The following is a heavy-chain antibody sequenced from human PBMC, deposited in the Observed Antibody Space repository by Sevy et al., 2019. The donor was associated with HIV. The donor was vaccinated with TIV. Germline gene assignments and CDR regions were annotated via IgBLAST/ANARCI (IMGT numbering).Heavy chain of an antibody. CDR1: GFTFSSYS. CDR2: ISSSSSYI. J-gene: IGHJ4*02. V-gene: IGHV3-21*01. Sequence: GGSLRLSCAASGFTFSSYSMNWVRQAPGKGLEWVSSISSSSSYIYYADSVKGRFTISRDNAKNSLYLQMNSLRAEDTAVYYCARGPDSSGYFDYWGQGTLVTVSS. D-gene: IGHD3-22*01. CDR3: ARGPDSSGYFDY.